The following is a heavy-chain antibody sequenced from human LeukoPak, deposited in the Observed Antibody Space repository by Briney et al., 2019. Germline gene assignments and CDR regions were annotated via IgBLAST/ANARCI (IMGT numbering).Heavy chain of an antibody. V-gene: IGHV3-7*01. CDR2: IKPDGGET. J-gene: IGHJ2*01. CDR3: ARGLRGYWYFDL. D-gene: IGHD4-17*01. Sequence: GGSLRLSCAASGFTFNSYWMAWVRQAPGKGLGWVAIIKPDGGETYYVDSVKGRFTISRDNAKNSLYLQMNSLRAEDTAVYYCARGLRGYWYFDLWGRGTLVSVSS. CDR1: GFTFNSYW.